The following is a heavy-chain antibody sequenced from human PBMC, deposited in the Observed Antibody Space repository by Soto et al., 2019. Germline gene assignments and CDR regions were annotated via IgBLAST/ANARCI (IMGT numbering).Heavy chain of an antibody. CDR2: ISGSGGST. J-gene: IGHJ5*02. CDR3: TTDRLVPSARGYH. Sequence: PSETLSLTCTVSGGSISSSSYYWGWTRQPPGKGLEWVSAISGSGGSTYYADSVKGRFTISRDNSKNTLYLQMNSLRAEDTAVYYCTTDRLVPSARGYHWGQGTLVTVSS. V-gene: IGHV3-23*01. CDR1: GGSISSSSYY. D-gene: IGHD1-26*01.